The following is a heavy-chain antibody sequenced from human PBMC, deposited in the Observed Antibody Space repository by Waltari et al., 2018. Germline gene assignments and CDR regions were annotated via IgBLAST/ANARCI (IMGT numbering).Heavy chain of an antibody. Sequence: VQLVNSGGGVVRPGGSLRLACSASGFVFSNFTMHWVRQAPERRLKYATAISIFGEGAFYAESVKVRFPISGDNSQNMVFLQMTSLTVEGTAVFFCLSTSYSIDMPVIYRWGQGTRITVSS. CDR3: LSTSYSIDMPVIYR. V-gene: IGHV3-64D*06. J-gene: IGHJ6*02. CDR1: GFVFSNFT. CDR2: ISIFGEGA. D-gene: IGHD2-8*01.